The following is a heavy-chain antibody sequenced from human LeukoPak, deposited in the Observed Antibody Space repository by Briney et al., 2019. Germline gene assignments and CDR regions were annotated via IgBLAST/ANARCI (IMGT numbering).Heavy chain of an antibody. CDR3: ARNPVAASRFDY. CDR1: GFTFSGYS. J-gene: IGHJ4*02. Sequence: GGSLRLSCAASGFTFSGYSMNWVRQAPRKGLEWLSYISTSASTIYYADSVKGRFTISRDNAKNSLYLQMNSLRDEDTAVYYCARNPVAASRFDYWGQGTLVTVSS. D-gene: IGHD6-19*01. V-gene: IGHV3-48*02. CDR2: ISTSASTI.